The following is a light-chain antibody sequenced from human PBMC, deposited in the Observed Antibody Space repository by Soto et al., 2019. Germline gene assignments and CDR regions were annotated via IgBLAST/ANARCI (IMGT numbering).Light chain of an antibody. J-gene: IGKJ1*01. CDR1: HSISNL. V-gene: IGKV1-5*01. Sequence: DIQMTQSPSTLSASVGDRVTITCRASHSISNLLAWYQKKPGRGPDLLIFDASRLGGGVPSRFSGSGSGAEFTLTISSLQPEDFATYYCQQYYGSPPWTFGQGTKVEV. CDR3: QQYYGSPPWT. CDR2: DAS.